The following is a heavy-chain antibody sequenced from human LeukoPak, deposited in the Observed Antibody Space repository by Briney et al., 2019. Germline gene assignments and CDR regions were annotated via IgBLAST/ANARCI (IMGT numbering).Heavy chain of an antibody. D-gene: IGHD3-9*01. CDR2: IKLDGSEK. CDR3: ARDRSDILTGYNDAFDI. J-gene: IGHJ3*02. V-gene: IGHV3-7*01. CDR1: GFTFSTYW. Sequence: AGGSLRLSCAASGFTFSTYWMSWVRQAPGKGLEWVATIKLDGSEKCYVDSVKGRFTISRDNAKNSLYLQMNSLRAEDTAVYYCARDRSDILTGYNDAFDIWGQGTMVTVSS.